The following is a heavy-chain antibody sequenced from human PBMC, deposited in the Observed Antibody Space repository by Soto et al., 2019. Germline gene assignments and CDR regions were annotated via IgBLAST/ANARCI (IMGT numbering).Heavy chain of an antibody. CDR2: TFYSGAT. J-gene: IGHJ5*02. CDR1: GGSISTGGYY. CDR3: AWVQPYDYGANSGWLDT. V-gene: IGHV4-31*11. D-gene: IGHD4-17*01. Sequence: PSETLSLTCAVSGGSISTGGYYWSWLRQHPGKGLEWIGYTFYSGATYYNPSLNSRTIISVDTSKNQFSLTLSSLTAADTAVYYCAWVQPYDYGANSGWLDTWCQGTLVTVSS.